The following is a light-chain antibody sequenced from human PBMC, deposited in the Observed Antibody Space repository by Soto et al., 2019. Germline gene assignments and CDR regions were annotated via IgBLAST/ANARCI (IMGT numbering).Light chain of an antibody. Sequence: QAVVTQEPSLTVSPGGTVTLTCGSSTGAVTSGHYPYWFQQMPGQAPRTLIYDTANKYTWTPARFSGSLLGGKAALTLSGAQPEDEAEYYCLLSYTGTRVFGGGTKRTVL. J-gene: IGLJ3*02. CDR2: DTA. V-gene: IGLV7-46*01. CDR1: TGAVTSGHY. CDR3: LLSYTGTRV.